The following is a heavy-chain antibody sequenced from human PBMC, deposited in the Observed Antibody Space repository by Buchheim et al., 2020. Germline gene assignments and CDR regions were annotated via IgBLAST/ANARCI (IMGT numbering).Heavy chain of an antibody. V-gene: IGHV3-30*18. Sequence: QVQLVESGGGVVQPGRSLRLSCAASGFIFSSYDMHWVRQAPGKGLEWVAIISYDGSNKYYADSVKGRFTISRDNSKNTLYLQMNSLRAEDTAVYYCAKGGFYRGYDGGFDYWGQGTL. J-gene: IGHJ4*02. CDR2: ISYDGSNK. CDR3: AKGGFYRGYDGGFDY. D-gene: IGHD5-12*01. CDR1: GFIFSSYD.